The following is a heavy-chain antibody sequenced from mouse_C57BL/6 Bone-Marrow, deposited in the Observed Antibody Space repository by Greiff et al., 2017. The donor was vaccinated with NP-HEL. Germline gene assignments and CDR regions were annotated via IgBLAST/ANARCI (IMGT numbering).Heavy chain of an antibody. Sequence: QVQLKESGAELAKPGASVKLSCKASGYTFTSYWMHWLKQRPGQGLEWIGNINPNNGGTNDNEKFKTKATLTVDKSSSTAYMQLSSLTSEDSAVYYCARDSGYAFDYWGQGTTLTVSS. D-gene: IGHD3-2*02. CDR2: INPNNGGT. CDR3: ARDSGYAFDY. V-gene: IGHV1-53*01. J-gene: IGHJ2*01. CDR1: GYTFTSYW.